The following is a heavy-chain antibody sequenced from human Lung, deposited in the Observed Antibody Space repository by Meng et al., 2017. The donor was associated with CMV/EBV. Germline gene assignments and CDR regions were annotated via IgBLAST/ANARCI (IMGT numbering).Heavy chain of an antibody. J-gene: IGHJ5*02. Sequence: LXCTVSGGSISSSSYYWGWIRQPPGKGLEWIGSIYYSGSTYYNPSLRSRITISVDTSKSQFSLKLSSVTAADTAVYYCARQSPSQYYYDSSGFHNWLDPXGQGXLVTVSS. D-gene: IGHD3-22*01. CDR2: IYYSGST. CDR1: GGSISSSSYY. V-gene: IGHV4-39*01. CDR3: ARQSPSQYYYDSSGFHNWLDP.